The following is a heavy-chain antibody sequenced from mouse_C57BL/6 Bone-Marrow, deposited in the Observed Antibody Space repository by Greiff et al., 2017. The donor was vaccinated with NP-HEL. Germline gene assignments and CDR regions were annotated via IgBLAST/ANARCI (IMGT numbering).Heavy chain of an antibody. Sequence: QVQLQQSGPELVKPGASVKISCKASGYTFTDYYINWVKQRPGQGLEWIGWIFPGSGSTYYIEKFKGKATLTVDKSSSTAYMLLSSLTSEDSAVYFCARSGDGSRPHWYFDVWGTGTTVTVSS. D-gene: IGHD1-1*01. CDR3: ARSGDGSRPHWYFDV. CDR1: GYTFTDYY. J-gene: IGHJ1*03. CDR2: IFPGSGST. V-gene: IGHV1-75*01.